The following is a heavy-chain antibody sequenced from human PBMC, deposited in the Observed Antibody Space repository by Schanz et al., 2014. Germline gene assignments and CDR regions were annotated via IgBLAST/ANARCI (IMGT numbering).Heavy chain of an antibody. V-gene: IGHV3-11*03. CDR2: ISSGSSYA. CDR1: GFTFRDYY. Sequence: VQLLESGGGLVKPGGSLRLSCAASGFTFRDYYMSWIRQAPGKGLEWVSDISSGSSYANYADSVKGRFTVSRDSGQNSLYLQMNSLRAGDTAVYYCARGTDWNLHYWGQGALVTVSS. J-gene: IGHJ4*02. CDR3: ARGTDWNLHY. D-gene: IGHD1-1*01.